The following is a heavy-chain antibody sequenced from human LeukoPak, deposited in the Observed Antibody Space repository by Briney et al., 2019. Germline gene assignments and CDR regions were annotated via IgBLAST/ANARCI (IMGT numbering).Heavy chain of an antibody. CDR3: ARHHAPPAVAQLAYFDY. CDR2: IYYSGST. D-gene: IGHD6-19*01. CDR1: GGSISSGDYY. Sequence: SETLSLTCTVSGGSISSGDYYWSWIRQPPGKGLEWIGYIYYSGSTYYNPSLKSRVTISVDTSKNQFSLKLHSVTAADTAVYYCARHHAPPAVAQLAYFDYWGQGTLVTVSS. J-gene: IGHJ4*02. V-gene: IGHV4-30-4*01.